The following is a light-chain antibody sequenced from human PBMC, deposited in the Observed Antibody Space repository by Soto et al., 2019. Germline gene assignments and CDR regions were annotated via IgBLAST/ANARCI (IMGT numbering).Light chain of an antibody. CDR3: KQRSNWL. Sequence: EIVLTQSPATLSLSPGERATLSCRASQSVSVYLAWYQQKPGQAPRLLIYDASNRATGTPARFSGSGSGTDFTLTISCLDPEDFAVYYCKQRSNWLLGPGTKVDSK. CDR1: QSVSVY. CDR2: DAS. J-gene: IGKJ3*01. V-gene: IGKV3-11*01.